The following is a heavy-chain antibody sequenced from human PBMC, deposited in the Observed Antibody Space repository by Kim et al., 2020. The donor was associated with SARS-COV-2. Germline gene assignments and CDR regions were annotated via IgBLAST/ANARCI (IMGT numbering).Heavy chain of an antibody. CDR2: IYHSGST. Sequence: SETLSLTCAVSGGSISSSNWWSWVRQPPGKGLEWIGEIYHSGSTNYNPSLKSRVTISVDKSKNQFSLKLSSVTAADTAVYYCASYYYPTSGSVEKADYWGQGTLVTVSS. V-gene: IGHV4-4*02. CDR1: GGSISSSNW. CDR3: ASYYYPTSGSVEKADY. J-gene: IGHJ4*02. D-gene: IGHD3-22*01.